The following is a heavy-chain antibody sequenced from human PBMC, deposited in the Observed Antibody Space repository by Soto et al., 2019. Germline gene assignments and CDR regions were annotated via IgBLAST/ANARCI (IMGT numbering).Heavy chain of an antibody. CDR2: IRSQANSYAT. J-gene: IGHJ4*02. CDR1: GFTFSGSA. CDR3: TIPPGDDYGDLYYFDD. Sequence: GGSLRLSCAASGFTFSGSAMHWVRQASGKGLEWVGRIRSQANSYATAYAASVKGRFTISRGDSKNTAYLQMNSLKTEDTAVYYCTIPPGDDYGDLYYFDDWGQGTLVTVYS. V-gene: IGHV3-73*01. D-gene: IGHD4-17*01.